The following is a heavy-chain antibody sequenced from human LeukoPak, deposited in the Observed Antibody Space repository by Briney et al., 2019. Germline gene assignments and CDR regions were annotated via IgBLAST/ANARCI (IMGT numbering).Heavy chain of an antibody. CDR3: ARGEPTYYYDSSGYHN. CDR1: GYTFTSYY. J-gene: IGHJ4*02. CDR2: IKPSGDST. Sequence: ASVKVSCKASGYTFTSYYMHWVRQAPGQGLEWMGIIKPSGDSTSYAQKFQGRVTMTRDTSTSTVYMELSSLRSEDTAVYYCARGEPTYYYDSSGYHNWGQGTLVTVSS. D-gene: IGHD3-22*01. V-gene: IGHV1-46*01.